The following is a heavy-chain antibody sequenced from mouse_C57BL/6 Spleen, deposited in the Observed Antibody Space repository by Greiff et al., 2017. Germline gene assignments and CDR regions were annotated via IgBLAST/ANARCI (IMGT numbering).Heavy chain of an antibody. V-gene: IGHV1-82*01. D-gene: IGHD1-1*01. CDR2: IYPGDGDT. J-gene: IGHJ3*01. CDR3: ATYYGSSYWFAY. CDR1: GYAFSSSW. Sequence: QVQLQQSGPELVKPGASVKISCKASGYAFSSSWMNWVKQRPGKGLEWIGRIYPGDGDTNYNGKFKGKATLTAAKSSSTAYMQLSSLTSEDSAVYFCATYYGSSYWFAYWGQGTLVTVSA.